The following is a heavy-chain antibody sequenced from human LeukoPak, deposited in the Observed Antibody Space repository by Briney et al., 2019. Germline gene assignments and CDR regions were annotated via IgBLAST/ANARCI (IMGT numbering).Heavy chain of an antibody. CDR3: ARVRPRDIVATTDY. CDR2: INPNSGGT. CDR1: GYTFTGYY. D-gene: IGHD5-12*01. J-gene: IGHJ4*02. Sequence: ASVKVSCKASGYTFTGYYMHWVRQAPGQGLEWMGWINPNSGGTNYAQKFQGRVTMTRDTSISTAYMELSRLRSDDTAVYYCARVRPRDIVATTDYWGQGTLVTVSS. V-gene: IGHV1-2*02.